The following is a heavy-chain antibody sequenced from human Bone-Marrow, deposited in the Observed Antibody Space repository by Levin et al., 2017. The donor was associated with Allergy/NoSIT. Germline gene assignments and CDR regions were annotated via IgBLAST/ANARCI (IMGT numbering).Heavy chain of an antibody. CDR2: INHSGST. CDR3: ATGLEAYCGGDCYGR. V-gene: IGHV4-34*01. Sequence: SETLSLTCAVYGGSFSGYYWSWIRQPPGKGLEWIGEINHSGSTNYNPSLKSRVTISVDTSKNQFSLKLSSVTAADTAVYYCATGLEAYCGGDCYGRWGQGTLVTVSS. D-gene: IGHD2-21*02. J-gene: IGHJ4*02. CDR1: GGSFSGYY.